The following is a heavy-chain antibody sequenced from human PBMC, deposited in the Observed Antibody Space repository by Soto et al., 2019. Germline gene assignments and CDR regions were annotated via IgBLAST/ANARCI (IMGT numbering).Heavy chain of an antibody. CDR1: GGSISSGDDY. Sequence: SETLSLTCTVSGGSISSGDDYWSWIRQPPGKGLEWIGYIYYTGAVDYNPSLRDRITISQDTSERQFSLNLRLVTAADTAVYYCARLRIATNNYKWFDPWGQGTLVTVSS. J-gene: IGHJ5*02. CDR3: ARLRIATNNYKWFDP. D-gene: IGHD2-21*01. CDR2: IYYTGAV. V-gene: IGHV4-30-4*01.